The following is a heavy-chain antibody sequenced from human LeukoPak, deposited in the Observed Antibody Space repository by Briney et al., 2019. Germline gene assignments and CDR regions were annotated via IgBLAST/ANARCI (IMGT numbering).Heavy chain of an antibody. CDR3: ARGDETKYYDSGGYYHYFDF. Sequence: PGGSLRLSCATSGFTFSSYSMSWVRQAPGKGLVWVSRIKSDGRSTSYADSMKGRFTISRDNAKNTLYLQMNSLRAEDAAVYYCARGDETKYYDSGGYYHYFDFWGQGTLVTVSS. CDR1: GFTFSSYS. CDR2: IKSDGRST. J-gene: IGHJ4*02. D-gene: IGHD3-22*01. V-gene: IGHV3-74*01.